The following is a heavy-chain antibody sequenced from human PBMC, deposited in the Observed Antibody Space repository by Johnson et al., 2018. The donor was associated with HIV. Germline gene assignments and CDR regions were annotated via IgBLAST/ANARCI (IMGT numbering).Heavy chain of an antibody. V-gene: IGHV3-53*01. D-gene: IGHD6-13*01. CDR1: GFTVSSTY. CDR3: ARGVYSSSWYGAFDI. J-gene: IGHJ3*02. CDR2: IYSGGST. Sequence: EVQLVESGGGLIQPGGSLRLSCAASGFTVSSTYMSWVRQAPGKGLEWVSAIYSGGSTYYLDSVKGRFTISRDNSKNTLYLQMNSLGAEDTAVYYCARGVYSSSWYGAFDIWGQGTMVTVSS.